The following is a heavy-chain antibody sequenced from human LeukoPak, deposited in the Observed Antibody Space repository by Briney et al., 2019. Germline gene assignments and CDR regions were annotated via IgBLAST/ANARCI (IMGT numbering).Heavy chain of an antibody. CDR3: ARGDKYWYFDL. J-gene: IGHJ2*01. CDR1: GYTFTGYY. CDR2: IIPILGIA. V-gene: IGHV1-69*04. Sequence: SVKVSCKASGYTFTGYYMHWVRQAPGQGPEWMGRIIPILGIANYAQKFQGRVTITADKSTSTAYMELSSLRSEDTAVYYCARGDKYWYFDLWGRGTLVTVSS.